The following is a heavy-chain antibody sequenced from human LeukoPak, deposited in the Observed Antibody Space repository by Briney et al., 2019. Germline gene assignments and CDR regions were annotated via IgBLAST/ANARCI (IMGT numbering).Heavy chain of an antibody. Sequence: GGSLRLSCAASGFTFSSYGMHWVRQAPGKGLEWVAVIWFDGSNKYYADSVKGRFTISRDNSKNTLYLQMNSLRAEDTAVYYCARQPEVPGVMYFDYWGQGTLVTVSS. V-gene: IGHV3-33*01. D-gene: IGHD3-10*01. CDR2: IWFDGSNK. CDR3: ARQPEVPGVMYFDY. CDR1: GFTFSSYG. J-gene: IGHJ4*02.